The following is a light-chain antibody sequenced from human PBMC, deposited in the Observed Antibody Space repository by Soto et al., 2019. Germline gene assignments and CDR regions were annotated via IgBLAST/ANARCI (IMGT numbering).Light chain of an antibody. CDR1: QSVGDTY. V-gene: IGKV3-20*01. CDR3: QQYNSYSRT. CDR2: STS. J-gene: IGKJ1*01. Sequence: EIVLTQSPGTLSLSPGERATLSCRASQSVGDTYLAWYQQKPGQAPRLLMYSTSIRATGIPDRFSGSGSGTDFTLTISSLQPDDFATYYCQQYNSYSRTFGQGTKVDI.